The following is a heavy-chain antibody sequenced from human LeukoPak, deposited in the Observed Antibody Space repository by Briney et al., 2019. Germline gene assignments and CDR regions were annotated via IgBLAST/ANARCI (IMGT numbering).Heavy chain of an antibody. Sequence: SETLSLTCAVYGGSFSGYYWGWIRQPPGKGLEWIGYIYYSGSTYYNPSLKSRVTISVDTSKNQFSLKLSSVTAADTAVYYCARDRVNNYYYYGMDVWGQGTTVTVSS. CDR3: ARDRVNNYYYYGMDV. J-gene: IGHJ6*02. V-gene: IGHV4-34*09. D-gene: IGHD2/OR15-2a*01. CDR1: GGSFSGYY. CDR2: IYYSGST.